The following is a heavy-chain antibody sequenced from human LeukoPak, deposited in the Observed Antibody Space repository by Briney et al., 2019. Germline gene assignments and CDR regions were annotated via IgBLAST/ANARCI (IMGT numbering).Heavy chain of an antibody. V-gene: IGHV1-8*01. D-gene: IGHD5-18*01. Sequence: ASVQVSCKVSGYTFTSYDINWVRQATGQGLEWMGWMNPNSGNTGYSQKFQGRVTMTRNTSISTAYMELSSLGSEDTAVYYCARGDTAMGFDPWGQGTLVTVSS. J-gene: IGHJ5*02. CDR3: ARGDTAMGFDP. CDR1: GYTFTSYD. CDR2: MNPNSGNT.